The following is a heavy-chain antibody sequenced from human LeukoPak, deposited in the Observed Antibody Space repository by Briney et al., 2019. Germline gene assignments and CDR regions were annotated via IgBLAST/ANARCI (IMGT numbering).Heavy chain of an antibody. CDR2: INAGNGNT. D-gene: IGHD3-10*01. CDR1: GYTFTSYA. CDR3: ARVYGSGSYRFPHFDY. V-gene: IGHV1-3*01. J-gene: IGHJ4*02. Sequence: ASVKVSYKASGYTFTSYAMHWVRQAPGQRLEWMGWINAGNGNTKYSQKFQGRVTITRDTSASTAYMELSSLRSEDTAVYYCARVYGSGSYRFPHFDYWGQGTLVTVSS.